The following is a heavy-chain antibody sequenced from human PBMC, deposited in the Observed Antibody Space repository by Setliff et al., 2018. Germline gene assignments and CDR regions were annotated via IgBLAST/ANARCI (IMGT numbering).Heavy chain of an antibody. CDR3: ARSPGSYSLDWFDL. CDR2: IYTSWST. V-gene: IGHV4-61*09. CDR1: GDSISSRRNY. Sequence: SETLSLTCTVSGDSISSRRNYWGWFRQPAGKELEWIGQIYTSWSTNYNPSLKSRVTISLDTSKNHFSLNLSSVTAADTAVYYCARSPGSYSLDWFDLWGQGTLVTVSS. D-gene: IGHD2-21*01. J-gene: IGHJ5*02.